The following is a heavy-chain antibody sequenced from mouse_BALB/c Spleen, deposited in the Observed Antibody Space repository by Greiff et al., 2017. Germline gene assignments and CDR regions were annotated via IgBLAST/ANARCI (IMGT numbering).Heavy chain of an antibody. Sequence: VQLQQTGPELVKPGASVKISCKASGYSFTDYIMLWVKQSRGKSLEWIGNINPYYGSTSYNLKFKGKATLTVDKSSSTAYMQLNSLTSEDSAVYYCAREDSSAMDYWGQGTSVTVSS. D-gene: IGHD1-1*01. V-gene: IGHV1-39*01. CDR2: INPYYGST. CDR1: GYSFTDYI. J-gene: IGHJ4*01. CDR3: AREDSSAMDY.